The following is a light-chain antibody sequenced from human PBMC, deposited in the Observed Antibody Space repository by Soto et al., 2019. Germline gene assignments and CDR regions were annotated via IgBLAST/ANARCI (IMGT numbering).Light chain of an antibody. CDR2: NDD. CDR3: STWDDSLNGWV. CDR1: SSNIGRDT. Sequence: QPLLTQPPSVSGTPGLRVTISCSGGSSNIGRDTVNWYQQLPGTAPKLLMFNDDQRPSGVPDRFSGSRSGTSASLAISGLQSDDEADYFCSTWDDSLNGWVFGGGTKLTVL. V-gene: IGLV1-44*01. J-gene: IGLJ3*02.